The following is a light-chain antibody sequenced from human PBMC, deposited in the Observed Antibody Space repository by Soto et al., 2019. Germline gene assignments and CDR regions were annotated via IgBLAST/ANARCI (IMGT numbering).Light chain of an antibody. CDR3: QQYGSSPFT. V-gene: IGKV3-20*01. CDR1: QSVSSPY. CDR2: GAS. J-gene: IGKJ3*01. Sequence: EVVLTQSPVTLSLSPGERATLSCRASQSVSSPYLAWYQQKPGQPTRLLIYGASSSATDIPDRFIGSGSGTEFTLTIARLAPEDFAMYYCQQYGSSPFTFGPGTKVDI.